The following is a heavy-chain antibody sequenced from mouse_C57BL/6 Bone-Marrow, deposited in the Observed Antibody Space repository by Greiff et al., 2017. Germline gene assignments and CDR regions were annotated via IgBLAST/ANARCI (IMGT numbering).Heavy chain of an antibody. J-gene: IGHJ1*03. CDR3: ARDTTVVCWYFDV. Sequence: VQLQQSGAELVRPGASVTLSCKASGYTFTDYEMHWVKQTPGHGLEWIGDIDPDTGGTDYNQKFKGKAILTADKSSSTAYMQLRSLTSEDSAVYYCARDTTVVCWYFDVWGTGTTVTVSS. CDR2: IDPDTGGT. V-gene: IGHV1-15*01. CDR1: GYTFTDYE. D-gene: IGHD1-1*01.